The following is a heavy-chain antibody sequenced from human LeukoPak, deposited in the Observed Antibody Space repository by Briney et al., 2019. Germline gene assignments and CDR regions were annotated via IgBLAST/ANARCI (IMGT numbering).Heavy chain of an antibody. J-gene: IGHJ5*02. CDR3: AREETPRSSGYCYGPITNWFDP. CDR1: GFTFSSYG. Sequence: GGSLRLSCAASGFTFSSYGMHWVRQAPGKGLEWVAVIWYDGSNKYYAGSVKGRFTISRDNSKNTLYLQMNSLRAEDTAVYYCAREETPRSSGYCYGPITNWFDPWGQGTLVTVSS. V-gene: IGHV3-33*01. D-gene: IGHD3-22*01. CDR2: IWYDGSNK.